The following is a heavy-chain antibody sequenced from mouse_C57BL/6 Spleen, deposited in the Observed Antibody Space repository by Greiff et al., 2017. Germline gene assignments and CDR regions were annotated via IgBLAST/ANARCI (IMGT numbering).Heavy chain of an antibody. J-gene: IGHJ3*01. Sequence: QVQLKQSGAELVRPGASVTLSCKASGYTFTDYEMHWVKQTPVHGLEWIGAIDPESGGTAYNQKFKGKAILTADKSSSTAYMELRSLTSEDSAVYYCTSQDSCFPWFAYWGQGTLVTVSA. V-gene: IGHV1-15*01. CDR3: TSQDSCFPWFAY. D-gene: IGHD2-12*01. CDR2: IDPESGGT. CDR1: GYTFTDYE.